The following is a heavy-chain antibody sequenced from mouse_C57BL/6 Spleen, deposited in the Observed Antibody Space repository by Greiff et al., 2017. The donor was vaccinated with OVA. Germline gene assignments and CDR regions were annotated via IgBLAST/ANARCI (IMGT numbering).Heavy chain of an antibody. CDR1: GYTFTDYN. CDR2: INPNNGGT. V-gene: IGHV1-22*01. CDR3: AREEYYGSSLGYYFDY. J-gene: IGHJ2*01. Sequence: EVQLQQSGPELVKPGASVKMSCKASGYTFTDYNMHWVKQSHGKSLEWIGYINPNNGGTSYNQKFKGKATLTVNKSSSTAYMELRSLTSEDSAVYYCAREEYYGSSLGYYFDYWGQGTTLTVSS. D-gene: IGHD1-1*01.